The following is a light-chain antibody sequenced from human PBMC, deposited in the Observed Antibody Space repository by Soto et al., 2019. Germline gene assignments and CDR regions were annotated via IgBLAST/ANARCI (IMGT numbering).Light chain of an antibody. J-gene: IGLJ2*01. CDR2: EVS. CDR1: SSDVGGYDY. CDR3: SSHRSDITVV. V-gene: IGLV2-14*01. Sequence: QSVLTQPASVSGSPGQSITISCTGTSSDVGGYDYVSWYQHHPGKAPKLLIFEVSNRPSGVSNRFSGSKSGNTASLTISGIQAEDEADYYCSSHRSDITVVFGGGTKLTVL.